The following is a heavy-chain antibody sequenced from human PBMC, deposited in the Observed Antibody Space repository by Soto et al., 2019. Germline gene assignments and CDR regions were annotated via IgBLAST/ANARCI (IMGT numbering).Heavy chain of an antibody. CDR1: GGTFSNYA. V-gene: IGHV1-69*13. CDR3: ARGTSDSRAYYYVY. J-gene: IGHJ4*02. CDR2: IIPLFGTA. D-gene: IGHD3-22*01. Sequence: SVKVSCKASGGTFSNYAISWVRQAPGQGLEWMGGIIPLFGTANFAQRFQGRVTVTADESTSTVYMELSSLKYEDTAVYYCARGTSDSRAYYYVYWGQGTLVTVSS.